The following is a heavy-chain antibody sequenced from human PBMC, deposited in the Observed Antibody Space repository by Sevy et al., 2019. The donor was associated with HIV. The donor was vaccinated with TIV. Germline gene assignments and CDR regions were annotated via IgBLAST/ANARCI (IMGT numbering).Heavy chain of an antibody. CDR2: INPNSGGT. J-gene: IGHJ4*02. D-gene: IGHD6-13*01. V-gene: IGHV1-2*06. CDR1: GYTFTGYY. CDR3: ARVPNVQQLADYYFDY. Sequence: GESLKISCKASGYTFTGYYMHWVRQAPGQGLEWMGRINPNSGGTNYAQKFQGRVTMTRDTSISTAYMELSRLGSDDTAVYYCARVPNVQQLADYYFDYWGQGTLVTVSS.